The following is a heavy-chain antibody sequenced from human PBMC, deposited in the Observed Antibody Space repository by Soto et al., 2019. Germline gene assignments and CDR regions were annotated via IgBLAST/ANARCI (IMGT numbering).Heavy chain of an antibody. CDR3: ARTAISRGVTDY. CDR2: IYHSGST. Sequence: QVQLQESGPGLVKPSQTLSLTCTVSGDSISSVDYYWTWFRQPPGKAMEWIGYIYHSGSTYSNPSLASRVTSAVDTSKNQFSLRLPSVTAADAAVYFCARTAISRGVTDYWGQGALVTVSS. D-gene: IGHD2-21*02. V-gene: IGHV4-30-4*01. J-gene: IGHJ4*02. CDR1: GDSISSVDYY.